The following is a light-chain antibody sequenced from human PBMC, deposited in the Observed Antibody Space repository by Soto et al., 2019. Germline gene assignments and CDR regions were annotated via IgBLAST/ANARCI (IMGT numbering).Light chain of an antibody. CDR1: QSIRSNY. J-gene: IGKJ4*01. CDR3: QQYGYEPLT. CDR2: GSS. V-gene: IGKV3-20*01. Sequence: EIVLTQSPGTLSLSPGQRATLSCRASQSIRSNYVAWYQQKPGQAPRLLIFGSSSTATGIPDRFSASGSGTDFTLTISRLEPEDFAVYYCQQYGYEPLTFGGGTKV.